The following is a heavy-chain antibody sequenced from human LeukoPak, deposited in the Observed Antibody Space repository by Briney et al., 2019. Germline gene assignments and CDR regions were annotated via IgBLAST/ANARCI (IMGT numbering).Heavy chain of an antibody. D-gene: IGHD3-10*01. CDR3: AREAFQFGQYYFDY. CDR2: ISNSGREI. J-gene: IGHJ4*02. V-gene: IGHV3-11*06. Sequence: LSLTCTVSGYSISSGYYWGWIRQPPGKGLEWVSYISNSGREINYADSVKGRFTISRDNAKNTLYLQMTSLRAEDTALYYCAREAFQFGQYYFDYWGQGTPVTVSS. CDR1: GYSISSGYY.